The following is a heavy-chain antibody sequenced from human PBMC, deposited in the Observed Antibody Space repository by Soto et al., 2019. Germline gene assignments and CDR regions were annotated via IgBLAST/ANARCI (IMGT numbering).Heavy chain of an antibody. Sequence: ASVKVSCKASGYTFTGYYMHWVRQAPGQGLEWMGWINPNSGGTNYAQKFQGRVTMTRDTSISTAYMALSRLRSDDTAVYYCARSGTGHSSGWYRYWGQGTLVTVSS. CDR1: GYTFTGYY. V-gene: IGHV1-2*02. J-gene: IGHJ4*02. D-gene: IGHD6-19*01. CDR2: INPNSGGT. CDR3: ARSGTGHSSGWYRY.